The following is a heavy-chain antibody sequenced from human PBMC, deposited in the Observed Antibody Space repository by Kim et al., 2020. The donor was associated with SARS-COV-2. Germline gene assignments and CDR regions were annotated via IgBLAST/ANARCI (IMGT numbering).Heavy chain of an antibody. CDR3: ARNRPPYDIVKGAGYYGMDV. D-gene: IGHD3-9*01. J-gene: IGHJ6*02. CDR1: RYTFANYG. Sequence: ASVKVSCKASRYTFANYGISWVRQAPGQGLEWMGWISAYNGNTNYAQKFQGRVTMTTDTSTTTAYMELRSLRSDDTAVYYCARNRPPYDIVKGAGYYGMDVWGQGTTVTVSS. V-gene: IGHV1-18*01. CDR2: ISAYNGNT.